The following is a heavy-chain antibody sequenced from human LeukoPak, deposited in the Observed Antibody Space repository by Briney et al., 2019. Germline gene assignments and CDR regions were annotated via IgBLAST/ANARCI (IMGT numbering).Heavy chain of an antibody. CDR3: ARDPKWEGWNTEGRVMDV. D-gene: IGHD1-26*01. CDR2: ISTYNGNT. Sequence: ASVNVSCTASGYTFMKYGFSWVRQAPGQGLEWLGWISTYNGNTKYAEKFQGRVTMTTDTSTSTAYMELRSLRSDDTAVYHCARDPKWEGWNTEGRVMDVWGQGTTVTVTS. V-gene: IGHV1-18*01. CDR1: GYTFMKYG. J-gene: IGHJ6*02.